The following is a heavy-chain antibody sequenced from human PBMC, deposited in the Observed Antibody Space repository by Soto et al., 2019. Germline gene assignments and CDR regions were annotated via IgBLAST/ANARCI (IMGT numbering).Heavy chain of an antibody. CDR1: GFTFSSYA. J-gene: IGHJ6*02. Sequence: QVQLVESGGGVVQPGRSLRLSCAASGFTFSSYAMHWVRQAPGKGLEWVAVISYDGSNKYYADSVKGRFTISRDNSKNTLYLQMNSLRAEDTAVYYCARRGGGSGCMDVWGQGTTVTVSS. V-gene: IGHV3-30-3*01. CDR3: ARRGGGSGCMDV. D-gene: IGHD3-10*01. CDR2: ISYDGSNK.